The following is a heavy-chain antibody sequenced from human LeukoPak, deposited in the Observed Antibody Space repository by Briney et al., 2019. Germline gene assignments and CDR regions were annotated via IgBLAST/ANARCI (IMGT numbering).Heavy chain of an antibody. CDR3: VTMIVVAPGGAFDI. D-gene: IGHD3-22*01. CDR2: ISWNSGSI. CDR1: GFTFDDYA. V-gene: IGHV3-9*01. J-gene: IGHJ3*02. Sequence: PGGSLRLSCAASGFTFDDYAMHWVRQAPGKGLEWVSGISWNSGSIGYADSVKGRFTISRDNAKNSLYLQMNSLRAEDTALYYCVTMIVVAPGGAFDIWGRGTMVTVSS.